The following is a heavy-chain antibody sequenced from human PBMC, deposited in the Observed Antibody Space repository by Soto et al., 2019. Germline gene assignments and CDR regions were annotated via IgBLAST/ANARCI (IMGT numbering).Heavy chain of an antibody. V-gene: IGHV3-23*01. CDR1: GFTFSSYA. D-gene: IGHD3-3*01. Sequence: GGSLRLSCAASGFTFSSYAMSWVRQAPGKGLEWVSAISGSGGSTYYADSVKGRFTISRDNSKNTLYLQMNSLRAEDTAVYYCAKINFGVGRYYYYMDVWGKGTTVTVSS. CDR2: ISGSGGST. CDR3: AKINFGVGRYYYYMDV. J-gene: IGHJ6*03.